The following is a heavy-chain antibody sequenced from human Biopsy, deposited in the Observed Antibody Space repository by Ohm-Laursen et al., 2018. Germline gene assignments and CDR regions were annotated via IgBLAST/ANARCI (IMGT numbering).Heavy chain of an antibody. CDR3: ARGVPHYDGSGFPLAGYWYFDL. D-gene: IGHD3-22*01. J-gene: IGHJ2*01. CDR1: GGSIGGGEYY. V-gene: IGHV4-31*01. CDR2: ISYSGTT. Sequence: SQTLSFTCTVSGGSIGGGEYYWNWIRQHPGKGLEWIGLISYSGTTFYNPSLESLLTISIDTSKNHFSLNLRSVTAADTAVYYCARGVPHYDGSGFPLAGYWYFDLWGRGTLVTVSS.